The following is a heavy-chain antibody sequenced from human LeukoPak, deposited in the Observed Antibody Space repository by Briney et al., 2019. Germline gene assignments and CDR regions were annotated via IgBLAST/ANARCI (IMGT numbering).Heavy chain of an antibody. Sequence: ASVKVSCKASGYTFTGYYLHWVRQAPGQGLEWVGGSNSNNGDTHYAQNFQGRVTMTRDTSISTAYMELNRLGSDDTAVYYCARDGDGYNLDWGQGTLVTVSS. D-gene: IGHD5-24*01. J-gene: IGHJ4*02. CDR1: GYTFTGYY. CDR2: SNSNNGDT. CDR3: ARDGDGYNLD. V-gene: IGHV1-2*02.